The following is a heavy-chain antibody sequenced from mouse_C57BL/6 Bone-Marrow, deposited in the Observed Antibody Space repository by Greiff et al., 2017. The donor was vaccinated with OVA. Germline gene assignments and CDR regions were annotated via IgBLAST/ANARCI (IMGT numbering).Heavy chain of an antibody. Sequence: QVQLKESGAELVRPGASVTLSCKASGYTFTDYEMHWVKQTPVHGLEWIGAIDPETGGTAYNQKFKGKAILTADKSSSTAYMELRSLTSEDSAVYYCTRGIYDYDGSWFAYWGQGTLVTVSA. J-gene: IGHJ3*01. CDR1: GYTFTDYE. V-gene: IGHV1-15*01. CDR2: IDPETGGT. CDR3: TRGIYDYDGSWFAY. D-gene: IGHD2-4*01.